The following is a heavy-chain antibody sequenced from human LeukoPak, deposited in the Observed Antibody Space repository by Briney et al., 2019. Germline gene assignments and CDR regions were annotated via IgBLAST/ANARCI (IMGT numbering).Heavy chain of an antibody. CDR3: AKSDWFDP. CDR1: GFTLSSGSW. V-gene: IGHV3-74*01. Sequence: GGSLRLSCAASGFTLSSGSWMHWVRQVPGKGLVWVSRFRSNGSDTTYADSVKGRFTISADNAKNTLYLQMNSLRDDDTAVYYCAKSDWFDPWGQGTLVTVPS. CDR2: FRSNGSDT. J-gene: IGHJ5*02.